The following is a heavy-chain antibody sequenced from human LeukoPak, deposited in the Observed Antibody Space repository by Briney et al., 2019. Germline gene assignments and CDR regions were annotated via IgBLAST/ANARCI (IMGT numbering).Heavy chain of an antibody. CDR3: AIEPSATYYNKRGGGFGY. CDR1: GFTFTSYG. J-gene: IGHJ4*02. Sequence: GGSLRLSCEVSGFTFTSYGMAWVRQAPGKGLEWVSGMTTSGDKTYYADSARGRFIISRDNYQNTLYLQMNSLRAEDTAVYHCAIEPSATYYNKRGGGFGYWGQGTLVTVSS. V-gene: IGHV3-23*01. CDR2: MTTSGDKT. D-gene: IGHD3-10*01.